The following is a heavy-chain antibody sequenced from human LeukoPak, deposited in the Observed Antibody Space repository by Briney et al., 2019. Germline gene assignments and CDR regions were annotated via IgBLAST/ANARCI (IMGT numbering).Heavy chain of an antibody. CDR3: AGAYDFWSGYLLN. J-gene: IGHJ4*02. CDR2: ISYDGSNK. D-gene: IGHD3-3*01. Sequence: GGSLRLSCAASGFTFSSYAMHWVRQAPGKGLEWVAVISYDGSNKYYADSVKGRFTISRDNSKNTLYLQMNSLRAEDTAVYYCAGAYDFWSGYLLNWGQGTLVTVSS. V-gene: IGHV3-30-3*01. CDR1: GFTFSSYA.